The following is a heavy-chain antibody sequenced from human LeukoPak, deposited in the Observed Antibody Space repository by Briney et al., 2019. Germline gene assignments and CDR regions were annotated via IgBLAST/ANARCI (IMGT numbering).Heavy chain of an antibody. V-gene: IGHV1-18*01. CDR3: ARVGVGRGESSSWYFLVDY. CDR1: GYTFTSYG. D-gene: IGHD6-13*01. CDR2: ISAYNGNT. Sequence: ASVKDSCKASGYTFTSYGISWVRQAPGQGLEWMGWISAYNGNTNYAQKLQGRVTMTTDTSTSTAYMELRSLRSDDTAVYYCARVGVGRGESSSWYFLVDYWGQGTLVTVSS. J-gene: IGHJ4*02.